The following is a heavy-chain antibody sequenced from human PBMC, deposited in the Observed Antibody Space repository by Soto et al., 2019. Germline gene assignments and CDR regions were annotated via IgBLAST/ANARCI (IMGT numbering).Heavy chain of an antibody. Sequence: SGPTLVNPTQTLTLTCTFSGFSPNTCGMCVGLVRQPPGKALECLALIDWDDDKYYSTSLKTRLTISKDTSKNQVVLTMTNMDPVDTATYYCARIRYSSGWYPFDYWGQGTLVTVSS. D-gene: IGHD6-19*01. CDR2: IDWDDDK. V-gene: IGHV2-70*20. J-gene: IGHJ4*02. CDR3: ARIRYSSGWYPFDY. CDR1: GFSPNTCGMC.